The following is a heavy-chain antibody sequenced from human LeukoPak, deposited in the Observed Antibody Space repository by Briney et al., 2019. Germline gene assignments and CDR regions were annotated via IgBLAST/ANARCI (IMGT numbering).Heavy chain of an antibody. D-gene: IGHD7-27*01. CDR2: IYSIGST. CDR1: GFSVSSIF. Sequence: PGGSLRLSCAASGFSVSSIFMSWVRQAPGKGREWVAVIYSIGSTFYADSVKGRFTISRDNSKNTLYLHINSLRTEDTAVYYCARDRVYLGREDAFDIWGQGTMVTVSS. J-gene: IGHJ3*02. V-gene: IGHV3-53*01. CDR3: ARDRVYLGREDAFDI.